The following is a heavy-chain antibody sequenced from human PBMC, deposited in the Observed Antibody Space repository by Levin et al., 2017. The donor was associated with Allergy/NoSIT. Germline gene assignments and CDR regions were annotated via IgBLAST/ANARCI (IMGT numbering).Heavy chain of an antibody. CDR2: MWADGRSE. V-gene: IGHV3-33*01. CDR1: GFTFSTYG. CDR3: ARDGNPYYMDV. Sequence: SCAASGFTFSTYGMHWVRQAPGKGLEWVAVMWADGRSEQYADSVKGRFTISRDNSENTLFLQVNSLRAEDTAVYYCARDGNPYYMDVWGKGTTVTVSS. J-gene: IGHJ6*03.